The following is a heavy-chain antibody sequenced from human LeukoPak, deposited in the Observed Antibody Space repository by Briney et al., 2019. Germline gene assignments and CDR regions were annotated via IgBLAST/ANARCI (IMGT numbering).Heavy chain of an antibody. J-gene: IGHJ4*02. CDR3: ARATPWELETTLFDY. CDR2: INAGNGNT. V-gene: IGHV1-3*03. CDR1: GYTFTSYA. D-gene: IGHD1-26*01. Sequence: ASVKVSCKASGYTFTSYAMHWVRQAPGQRREWMGWINAGNGNTKYSQEFQGRVTITRDTSPSTAYMELSSLRSEDMAVYYCARATPWELETTLFDYWGQGTLVTVSS.